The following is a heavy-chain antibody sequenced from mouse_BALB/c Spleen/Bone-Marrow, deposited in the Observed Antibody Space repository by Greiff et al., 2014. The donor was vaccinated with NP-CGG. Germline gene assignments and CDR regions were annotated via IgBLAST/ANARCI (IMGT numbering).Heavy chain of an antibody. CDR1: GFSLTSYG. D-gene: IGHD1-1*01. V-gene: IGHV2-9*02. J-gene: IGHJ4*01. CDR2: IWAGGST. CDR3: ARGLLRYFAMDY. Sequence: QVQLQQPGPGLVAPSQSLSITRTVSGFSLTSYGVHWVRQPPGKGLEWLGVIWAGGSTNYNSALMSRLSISKDNSKSQVFLKMNSLQTDDTAMYYCARGLLRYFAMDYWGQGTSVTVSS.